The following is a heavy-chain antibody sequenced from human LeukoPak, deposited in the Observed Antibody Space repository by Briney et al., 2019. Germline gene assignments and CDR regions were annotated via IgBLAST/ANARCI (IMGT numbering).Heavy chain of an antibody. J-gene: IGHJ6*03. CDR1: GGTLSSYA. Sequence: SVKVSCKASGGTLSSYAISWVRQAPGQGLEWMGGIIPIFGTANYAQKFQGRVTITTDESTSTAYMELSSLRSEDTAVYYCARSSNPLYYYDYYMDVWGKGTTVTVSS. V-gene: IGHV1-69*05. CDR2: IIPIFGTA. CDR3: ARSSNPLYYYDYYMDV.